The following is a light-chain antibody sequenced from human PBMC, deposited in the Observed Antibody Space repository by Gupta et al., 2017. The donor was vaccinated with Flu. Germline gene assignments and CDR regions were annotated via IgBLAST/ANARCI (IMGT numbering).Light chain of an antibody. CDR3: SAWDDSLTALSADGSLTGLWV. CDR1: SSNIGSNV. J-gene: IGLJ3*02. CDR2: IDN. Sequence: QSVLTQPMSAFGTPGQWVTLYCSGSSSNIGSNVVSWYKHLPGTAPRLLIYIDNQRPSVVPDRFSGSTSGTAASLANGGLQSEDVADYYCSAWDDSLTALSADGSLTGLWVFGGGTKLSVL. V-gene: IGLV1-44*01.